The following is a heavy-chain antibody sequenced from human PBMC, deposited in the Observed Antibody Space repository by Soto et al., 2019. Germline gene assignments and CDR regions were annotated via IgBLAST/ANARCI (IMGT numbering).Heavy chain of an antibody. J-gene: IGHJ4*02. D-gene: IGHD1-7*01. CDR1: GGSISSSSYY. V-gene: IGHV4-39*01. Sequence: QLQLQESGPGLVKTSETLSLTCTVSGGSISSSSYYWGWIRQPPGKGLEWIGSIYYSGSTYYNPSLKSRVTISVDTSKNQFSLKLSSVTAADTPVYYCARPNAGWNSHFDYWGQGTLVTVSS. CDR3: ARPNAGWNSHFDY. CDR2: IYYSGST.